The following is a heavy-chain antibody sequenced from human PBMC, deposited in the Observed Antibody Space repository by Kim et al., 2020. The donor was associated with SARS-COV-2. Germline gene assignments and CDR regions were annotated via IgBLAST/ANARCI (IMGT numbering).Heavy chain of an antibody. Sequence: SVKVSCKASGGTFSSYAISWVRQAPGQGLEWMGGIIPIFGTANYAQKFQGRVTITADESTSTAYMELSSLRSEDTAVYYCAREGDIVATILGGRYNWFDPWGQGTLVTASS. CDR1: GGTFSSYA. V-gene: IGHV1-69*13. D-gene: IGHD5-12*01. CDR2: IIPIFGTA. J-gene: IGHJ5*02. CDR3: AREGDIVATILGGRYNWFDP.